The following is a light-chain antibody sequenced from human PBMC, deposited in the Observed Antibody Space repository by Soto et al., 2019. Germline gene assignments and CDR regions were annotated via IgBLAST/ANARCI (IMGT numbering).Light chain of an antibody. J-gene: IGKJ4*01. V-gene: IGKV1D-12*01. CDR3: LQANSSPLT. Sequence: DIQMTQSPSSVSASVGDIVTITCRASQAISSWLAWYQHKPGKAPKLLXYAASSLQSGVPSRFRGGGSGTDFALTISSLQPEDFETYYCLQANSSPLTFGGGTKVDIK. CDR2: AAS. CDR1: QAISSW.